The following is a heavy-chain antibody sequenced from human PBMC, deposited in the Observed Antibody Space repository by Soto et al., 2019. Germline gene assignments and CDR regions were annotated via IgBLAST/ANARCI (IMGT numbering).Heavy chain of an antibody. CDR2: IFPADSDT. J-gene: IGHJ4*02. CDR1: GYSFPGFW. D-gene: IGHD5-12*01. Sequence: GESLKISCGASGYSFPGFWIGWVRQMPGEGLEWMGIIFPADSDTRYSPSFQGQVTISVDKSISTAYLQWSSLKASDTAMYYCARRGAGYNYDYWGQGTLVTVSS. CDR3: ARRGAGYNYDY. V-gene: IGHV5-51*01.